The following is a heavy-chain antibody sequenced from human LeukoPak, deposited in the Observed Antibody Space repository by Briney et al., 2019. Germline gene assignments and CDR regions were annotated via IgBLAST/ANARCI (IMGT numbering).Heavy chain of an antibody. Sequence: GGSLRLSCAASGFTFNSYEMNWVRQAPGKGLEWVSYITSSASTIYYADSVRGRFTISRDNGKNSLYLQMNSLRADDTAVYYCARYGNGLDVWGQGTTVTVSS. CDR2: ITSSASTI. J-gene: IGHJ6*02. CDR1: GFTFNSYE. D-gene: IGHD4-17*01. V-gene: IGHV3-48*03. CDR3: ARYGNGLDV.